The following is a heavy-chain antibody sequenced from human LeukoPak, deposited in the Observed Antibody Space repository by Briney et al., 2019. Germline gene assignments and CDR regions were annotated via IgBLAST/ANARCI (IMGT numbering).Heavy chain of an antibody. CDR3: ARGLPLVWFGEYLGY. D-gene: IGHD3-10*01. CDR1: GYTFTGYY. V-gene: IGHV1-2*02. Sequence: ASVKVSCKASGYTFTGYYMHWVRQAPGQGLEWMGWINPNSGGTNYAQKFQGRVTMTRDTSISTAYMELSSLRSEDTAVYYCARGLPLVWFGEYLGYWGQGTLVTVSS. CDR2: INPNSGGT. J-gene: IGHJ4*02.